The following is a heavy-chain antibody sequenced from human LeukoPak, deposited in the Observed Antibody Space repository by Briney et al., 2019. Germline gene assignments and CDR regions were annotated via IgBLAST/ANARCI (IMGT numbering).Heavy chain of an antibody. CDR2: ISGSGGST. V-gene: IGHV3-23*01. D-gene: IGHD3-22*01. CDR1: GFTFDDYA. J-gene: IGHJ4*02. Sequence: GGSLRLSCAASGFTFDDYAMHWVRQAPGKGLEWVAGISGSGGSTNYADSVKGRFTISRDNPKNTLYLQMNILRAEDTAVYFCAKRGVVIRVILVGFHKEAYYFDSWGQGALVTVSS. CDR3: AKRGVVIRVILVGFHKEAYYFDS.